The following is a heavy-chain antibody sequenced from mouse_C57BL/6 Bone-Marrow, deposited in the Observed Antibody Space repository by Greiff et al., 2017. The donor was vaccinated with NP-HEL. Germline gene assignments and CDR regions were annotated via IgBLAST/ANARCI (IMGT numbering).Heavy chain of an antibody. D-gene: IGHD1-1*01. CDR2: ISNGGGST. V-gene: IGHV5-12*01. CDR1: GFTFSDYY. CDR3: ARREFITSYYYAMDY. J-gene: IGHJ4*01. Sequence: EVKLLESGGGLVQPGGSLKLSCAASGFTFSDYYMYWVRQTPEKRLEWVAYISNGGGSTYYPDTVKGRFTISRDNAKNTLYLQMSRLKSEDTAMYYCARREFITSYYYAMDYWGQGTSVTVSS.